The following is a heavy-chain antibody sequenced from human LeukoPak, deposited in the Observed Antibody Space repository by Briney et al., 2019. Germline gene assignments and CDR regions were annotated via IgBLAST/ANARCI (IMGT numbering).Heavy chain of an antibody. Sequence: ASVKVSCKASGGTFSSYAISWVRQAPGQGLEWMGGIIPIFGTANYVQKFQGRVTITADKSTSTAYMELSSLRSEDTAVYYCARGPRTTGTTYYYYGMDVWGKGTTVTVSS. CDR1: GGTFSSYA. D-gene: IGHD1-1*01. V-gene: IGHV1-69*06. J-gene: IGHJ6*04. CDR2: IIPIFGTA. CDR3: ARGPRTTGTTYYYYGMDV.